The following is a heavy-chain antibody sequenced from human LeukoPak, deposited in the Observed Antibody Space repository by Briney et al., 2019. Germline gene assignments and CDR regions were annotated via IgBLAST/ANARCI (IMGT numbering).Heavy chain of an antibody. CDR3: AKRDQLLYDYYYYYGMDA. D-gene: IGHD2-2*02. CDR1: GFTFSSYA. V-gene: IGHV3-23*01. Sequence: GGSLRLSCAASGFTFSSYAMSWVRQAPGKGLEWVSAISGSGGSTYYADSVKGRFTISRDNSKNTLYLQMNSLRAEDTAVYYCAKRDQLLYDYYYYYGMDAWGQGTTVTVSS. CDR2: ISGSGGST. J-gene: IGHJ6*02.